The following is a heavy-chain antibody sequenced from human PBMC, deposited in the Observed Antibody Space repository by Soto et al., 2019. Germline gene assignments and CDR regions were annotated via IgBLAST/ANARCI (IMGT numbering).Heavy chain of an antibody. J-gene: IGHJ4*02. CDR3: AGDPLPEY. D-gene: IGHD2-2*01. V-gene: IGHV3-74*01. Sequence: VQLVESGGGLIQPGGSLRLSCTASGFSFSGYWMHWFRQAPGKGLVWVSRINSDGITITYADSVKGRFPISRDNAKNTLYLQMNSLRADDTDVYYCAGDPLPEYWGQGTLVTVSS. CDR1: GFSFSGYW. CDR2: INSDGITI.